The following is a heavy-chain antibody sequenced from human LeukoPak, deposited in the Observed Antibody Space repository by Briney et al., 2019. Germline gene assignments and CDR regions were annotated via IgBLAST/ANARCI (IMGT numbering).Heavy chain of an antibody. Sequence: GGSLRLSCEASGFTFSAYAMTWVRQAPGKGLEWVAVIWYDGSNKYYADSVKGRFTISRDNSKNTLYLQMNSLRAEDTAVYYCARDSSGWYFDYWGQGTLVTVSS. CDR2: IWYDGSNK. CDR1: GFTFSAYA. V-gene: IGHV3-33*07. CDR3: ARDSSGWYFDY. J-gene: IGHJ4*02. D-gene: IGHD6-19*01.